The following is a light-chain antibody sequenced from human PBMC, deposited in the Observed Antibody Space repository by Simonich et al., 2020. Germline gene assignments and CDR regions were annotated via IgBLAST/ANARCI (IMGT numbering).Light chain of an antibody. Sequence: DIQFTQSPSFLSASVGDSVTITCRASQGISSYLAWYQQKPGKAPKLLIYAASTLQSGVPSRFSGSGSGTEFTLTISSLQPEDFATYYCQQLNSYPFFGPGTKVDIK. CDR1: QGISSY. J-gene: IGKJ3*01. CDR2: AAS. V-gene: IGKV1-9*01. CDR3: QQLNSYPF.